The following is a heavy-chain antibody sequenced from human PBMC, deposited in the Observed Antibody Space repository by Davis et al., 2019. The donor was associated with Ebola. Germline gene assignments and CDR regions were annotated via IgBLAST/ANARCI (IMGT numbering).Heavy chain of an antibody. Sequence: PGGSLRLSCAASGFIFSNVWINWVRQAPGKGPEWVSSISSSSIYIYYADSVKGRFTISRDNAKNSLDLQMNSLRDEDTAVYYCARDTSGRFDSWGQGTLVTVSS. CDR2: ISSSSIYI. D-gene: IGHD6-19*01. CDR3: ARDTSGRFDS. J-gene: IGHJ5*01. CDR1: GFIFSNVW. V-gene: IGHV3-21*01.